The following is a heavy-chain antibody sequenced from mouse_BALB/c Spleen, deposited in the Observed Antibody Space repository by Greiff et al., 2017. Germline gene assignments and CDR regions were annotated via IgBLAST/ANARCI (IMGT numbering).Heavy chain of an antibody. V-gene: IGHV5-4*02. CDR1: GFTFSDYY. J-gene: IGHJ3*01. CDR2: ISDGGSYT. D-gene: IGHD2-14*01. Sequence: DVMLVESGGGLVKPGGSLKLSCAASGFTFSDYYMYWVRQTPEKRLEWVATISDGGSYTYYPDSVKGRFTISRDNAKNNLYLQMSSLKSEDTAMYYCVRGGSYMYRAWFAYRGQGSLVTVSA. CDR3: VRGGSYMYRAWFAY.